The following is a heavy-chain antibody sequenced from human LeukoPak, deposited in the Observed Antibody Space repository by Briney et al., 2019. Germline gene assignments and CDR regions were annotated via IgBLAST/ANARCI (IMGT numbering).Heavy chain of an antibody. CDR1: GFTFSSYW. J-gene: IGHJ4*02. D-gene: IGHD1-14*01. V-gene: IGHV3-33*08. CDR2: IWYDGSNK. Sequence: PGGSLRLSCAASGFTFSSYWMSWVRQAPGKGLEWVAVIWYDGSNKYYADSVKGRFTISRDNSKNTLYLQMNSLRAEDTAVYYCARETVTDPSGMGYWGQGTLVTVSS. CDR3: ARETVTDPSGMGY.